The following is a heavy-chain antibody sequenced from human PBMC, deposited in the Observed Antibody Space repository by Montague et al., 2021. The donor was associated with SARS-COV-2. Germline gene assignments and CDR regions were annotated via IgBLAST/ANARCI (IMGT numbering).Heavy chain of an antibody. CDR1: GYCISGGYY. CDR3: AVNSNYYYYYGMDV. V-gene: IGHV4-38-2*02. J-gene: IGHJ6*02. CDR2: IYHSGST. Sequence: SETLSLTCTVPGYCISGGYYWGWLRQPPGKGLECIGSIYHSGSTYYNPSLKSRVTISVDTSKNQFSLKLSSVTAADTAVYYCAVNSNYYYYYGMDVWGQGTTVTVSS. D-gene: IGHD4-11*01.